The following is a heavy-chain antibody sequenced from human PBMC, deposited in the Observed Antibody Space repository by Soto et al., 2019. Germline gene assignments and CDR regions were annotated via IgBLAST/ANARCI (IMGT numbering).Heavy chain of an antibody. CDR2: INHSGST. CDR3: ARGGIAYYYDSSGYGY. D-gene: IGHD3-22*01. V-gene: IGHV4-34*01. J-gene: IGHJ4*02. CDR1: GGSFSGYY. Sequence: SETLSLTCAVYGGSFSGYYWSWIRQPPGKGLEWIGEINHSGSTNYNPSLKSRVTISVDTSKNQFSLKLSSVTAADTAVYYCARGGIAYYYDSSGYGYWGQGTLVTVSS.